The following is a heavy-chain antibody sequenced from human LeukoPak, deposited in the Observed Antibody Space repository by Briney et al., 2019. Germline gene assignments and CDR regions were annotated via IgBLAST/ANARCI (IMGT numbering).Heavy chain of an antibody. CDR1: GGSISSYD. CDR3: ARSLSSAWYAYDY. Sequence: ESLTLTCTASGGSISSYDWSWIRQAPGKGLEWIGYIYHSGSTNYNPSLKSRVAVSVDTSKNQCSLKLNSVTAADTAVYHCARSLSSAWYAYDYWGQGTLVTVSS. J-gene: IGHJ4*02. CDR2: IYHSGST. V-gene: IGHV4-59*01. D-gene: IGHD6-19*01.